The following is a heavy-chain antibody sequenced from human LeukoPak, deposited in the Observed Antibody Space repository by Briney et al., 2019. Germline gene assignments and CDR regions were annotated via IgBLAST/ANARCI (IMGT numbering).Heavy chain of an antibody. CDR1: GFTFSSYG. CDR3: AKVLRPRLHDAFDF. D-gene: IGHD5-24*01. CDR2: IRYDGSNK. Sequence: GGSLRLSCAASGFTFSSYGMHWVRQAPGKGLEWVAFIRYDGSNKYYADSVKGRFTISRDNSKNTLYLQMNSLRAEDTAVYYCAKVLRPRLHDAFDFWGQGTVVSVSS. V-gene: IGHV3-30*02. J-gene: IGHJ3*01.